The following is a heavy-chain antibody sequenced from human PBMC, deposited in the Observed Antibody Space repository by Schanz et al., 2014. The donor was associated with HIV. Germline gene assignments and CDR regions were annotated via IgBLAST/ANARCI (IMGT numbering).Heavy chain of an antibody. CDR1: GFAFSDYA. D-gene: IGHD3-10*01. J-gene: IGHJ6*02. CDR2: ISYDGGNK. V-gene: IGHV3-30*18. CDR3: AKGSSLWSFYYDMDV. Sequence: QVQLVESGGGVVQPGRSQRLSCAASGFAFSDYAMSWVRQAPGKGLEWVATISYDGGNKYYADSVKGRFTISRDTSKKKLYLQMNSLRAEDTAVYYCAKGSSLWSFYYDMDVWGQGTTVTVSS.